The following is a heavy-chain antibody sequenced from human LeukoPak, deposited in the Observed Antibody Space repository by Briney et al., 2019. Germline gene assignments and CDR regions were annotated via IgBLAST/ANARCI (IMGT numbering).Heavy chain of an antibody. CDR2: INHSGST. CDR3: ARVRRYAGYFDL. V-gene: IGHV4-34*01. J-gene: IGHJ2*01. D-gene: IGHD2-2*01. Sequence: SETLSLTCAVYGGSLSGYYWSWIRQPPGKRLEWIGEINHSGSTNYNPSLKSRVTISVDTSKNQFSLKLSSVTAADTAVYYCARVRRYAGYFDLWGRGTLVTVSS. CDR1: GGSLSGYY.